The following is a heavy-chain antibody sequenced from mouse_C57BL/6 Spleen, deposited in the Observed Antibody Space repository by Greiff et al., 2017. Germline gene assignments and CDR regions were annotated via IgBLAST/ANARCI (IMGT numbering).Heavy chain of an antibody. CDR3: ARGNYGNYRGFAY. J-gene: IGHJ3*01. CDR2: INPNNGGT. V-gene: IGHV1-26*01. Sequence: EVQLQQSGPELVKPGASVKISCKASGYTFTDYYMNWVKQSHGQSLEWIGDINPNNGGTSYNQKFKGKDTLTVDKSSSTAYMELRSLTSEDSAVYDCARGNYGNYRGFAYWGQGTLVTVSA. CDR1: GYTFTDYY. D-gene: IGHD2-1*01.